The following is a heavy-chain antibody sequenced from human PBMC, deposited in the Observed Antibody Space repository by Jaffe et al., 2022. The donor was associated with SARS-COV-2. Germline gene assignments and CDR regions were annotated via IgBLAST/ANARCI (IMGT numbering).Heavy chain of an antibody. CDR1: GFTFSSYG. D-gene: IGHD5-18*01. CDR3: ARERDTAMVDRYYYYYGMDV. J-gene: IGHJ6*02. V-gene: IGHV3-33*01. CDR2: IWYDGSNK. Sequence: QVQLVESGGGVVQPGRSLRLSCAASGFTFSSYGMHWVRQAPGKGLEWVAVIWYDGSNKYYADSVKGRFTISRDNSKNTLYLQMNSLRAEDTAVYYCARERDTAMVDRYYYYYGMDVWGQGTTVTVSS.